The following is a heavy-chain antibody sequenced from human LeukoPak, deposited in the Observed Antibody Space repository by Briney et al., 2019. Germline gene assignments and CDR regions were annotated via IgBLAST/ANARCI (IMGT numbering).Heavy chain of an antibody. CDR2: IKSKTDGGTT. CDR3: TTRIMNAFGGVNVDFDH. V-gene: IGHV3-15*01. D-gene: IGHD3-16*02. CDR1: GFTFSNAW. J-gene: IGHJ4*02. Sequence: PGGSLRLSCAASGFTFSNAWMSWVRQAPGQGLEWVGRIKSKTDGGTTAYAAPVKGRFTISRDDSKNILYLQMNSLKTEDTAVYYCTTRIMNAFGGVNVDFDHWGQGTLVTVSS.